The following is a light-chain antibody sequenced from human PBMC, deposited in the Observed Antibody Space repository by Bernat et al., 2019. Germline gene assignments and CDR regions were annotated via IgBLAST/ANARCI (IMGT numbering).Light chain of an antibody. CDR3: QQYGSSPPIT. J-gene: IGKJ5*01. V-gene: IGKV3-20*01. Sequence: EIVLTHSPGTLSFSPGERATLPCRASQSVSSSYLASYQQKTGQAPRLLIYGASSRSTGIPDRFSGGGSGTDFTLTISRLEPEDFAVYYCQQYGSSPPITFSQGTLLEIK. CDR1: QSVSSSY. CDR2: GAS.